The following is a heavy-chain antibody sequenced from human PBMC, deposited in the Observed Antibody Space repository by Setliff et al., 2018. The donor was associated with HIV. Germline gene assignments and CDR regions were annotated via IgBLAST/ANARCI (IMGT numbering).Heavy chain of an antibody. V-gene: IGHV3-48*03. J-gene: IGHJ4*02. CDR3: AKGDGDIVATIPH. Sequence: PGGSLRLSCAASGFSFSNYEMTWVRQAPGKGLEWVSSISISGTLIYYADSVKGRFTTTRANTKNSLYLQMNRLRAEDTAVYYCAKGDGDIVATIPHWGQGTLVTVSS. D-gene: IGHD5-12*01. CDR1: GFSFSNYE. CDR2: ISISGTLI.